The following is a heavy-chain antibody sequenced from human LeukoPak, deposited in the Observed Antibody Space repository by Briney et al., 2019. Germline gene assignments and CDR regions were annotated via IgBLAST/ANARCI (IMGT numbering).Heavy chain of an antibody. Sequence: SETLSLTCTVSGGSISSYYWSWIRQPPGKGLEWIGYIYYSGSTNYNPSLKSRVTISVDTSKNQFSLKLSSVTAADTAVYYCARGADYYGSGSYYMIDYWGQGTLVTVSS. CDR1: GGSISSYY. D-gene: IGHD3-10*01. V-gene: IGHV4-59*01. J-gene: IGHJ4*02. CDR3: ARGADYYGSGSYYMIDY. CDR2: IYYSGST.